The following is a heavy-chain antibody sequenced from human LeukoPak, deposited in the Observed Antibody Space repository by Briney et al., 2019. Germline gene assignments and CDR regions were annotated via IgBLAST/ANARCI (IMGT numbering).Heavy chain of an antibody. J-gene: IGHJ4*02. D-gene: IGHD6-13*01. Sequence: GGSLRLSCAASGFTFSSYEMNWVRQAPGKGLEWVSYISSSGSTIYYADSVKGRFTISRDNAKNSLYLQMNGLRAEDTAVYYCARVKQQLVAPDYWGQGTLVTVSS. CDR1: GFTFSSYE. CDR2: ISSSGSTI. V-gene: IGHV3-48*03. CDR3: ARVKQQLVAPDY.